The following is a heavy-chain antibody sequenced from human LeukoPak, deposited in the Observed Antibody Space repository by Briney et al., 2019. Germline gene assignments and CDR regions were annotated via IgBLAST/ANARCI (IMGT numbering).Heavy chain of an antibody. CDR2: INHSGST. D-gene: IGHD2-2*01. V-gene: IGHV4-34*01. CDR3: ARGPASIVVVPAGHYYYYMDG. J-gene: IGHJ6*03. CDR1: GGSFSGYY. Sequence: SETLSLTCAVYGGSFSGYYWSWIRRPPGKGLEWIGEINHSGSTNYNPSLKSRVTISVDTSKSQFSLKLSSVTAAHTAVYYCARGPASIVVVPAGHYYYYMDGRGKGTTVTVS.